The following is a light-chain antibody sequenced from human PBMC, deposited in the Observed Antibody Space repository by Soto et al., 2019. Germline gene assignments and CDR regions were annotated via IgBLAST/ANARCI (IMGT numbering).Light chain of an antibody. V-gene: IGKV1-5*01. CDR2: DAS. Sequence: DIQMTQSPSTLSASVGDRVTITCRASQSFSNWLAWYQQKPGKAPKLVIYDASSLESGVPSRFSGSGSGTEFTLTISSLQPDDFATYYCQQYKSFSWTFGQGTKVEIK. J-gene: IGKJ1*01. CDR1: QSFSNW. CDR3: QQYKSFSWT.